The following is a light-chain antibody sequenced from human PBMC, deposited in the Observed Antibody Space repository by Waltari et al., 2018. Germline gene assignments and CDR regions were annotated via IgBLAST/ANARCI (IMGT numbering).Light chain of an antibody. V-gene: IGLV2-14*01. CDR3: SSYASVSSLV. J-gene: IGLJ2*01. CDR1: SGDVGGKNY. CDR2: DVS. Sequence: QSALTQPASVSGSPGQSITISCTGTSGDVGGKNYVSWYQQHPGKAPKLMIYDVSNRPSGGSNRFSASKSGNTASLTISGLQAEDEGDYYCSSYASVSSLVFGGGTRLTVL.